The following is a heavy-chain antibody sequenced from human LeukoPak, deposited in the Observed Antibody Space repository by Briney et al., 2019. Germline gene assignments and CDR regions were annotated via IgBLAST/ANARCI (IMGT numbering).Heavy chain of an antibody. CDR2: IHYTGAT. CDR3: ARMYTDGWYEY. V-gene: IGHV4-39*01. CDR1: GDSVNNNLYF. J-gene: IGHJ4*02. Sequence: SETLSLTCSVSGDSVNNNLYFWAWIRQPPGKGLKWVGSIHYTGATYYSPSLKSRVTIPIDTSKNQFSLRLTSLTAADTAVYYCARMYTDGWYEYWGQGILVTVSS. D-gene: IGHD6-19*01.